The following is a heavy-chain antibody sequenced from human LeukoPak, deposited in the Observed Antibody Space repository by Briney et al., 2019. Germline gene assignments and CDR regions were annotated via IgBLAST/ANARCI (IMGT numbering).Heavy chain of an antibody. CDR2: ISSGNSFI. J-gene: IGHJ4*02. D-gene: IGHD3-22*01. V-gene: IGHV3-21*01. CDR3: ARESSGYFY. Sequence: GGSLRLSCAASGFTFSTYSMNWVRQAPGKGLEWVSSISSGNSFIYYADSVKGRFTISRDNAKNSLFLQVNSLRAEDTAVYYCARESSGYFYWGQGTLVTVSS. CDR1: GFTFSTYS.